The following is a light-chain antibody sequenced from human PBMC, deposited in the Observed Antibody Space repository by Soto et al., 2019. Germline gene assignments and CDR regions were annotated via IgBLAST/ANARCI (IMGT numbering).Light chain of an antibody. CDR2: WAS. J-gene: IGKJ1*01. CDR3: QQYYGSPPVT. Sequence: DIVMTQAPDSLAVSLGERATINCKSSQTILNSCNNKNYVAWYQQKPGQPPKLLIYWASTRKSGVPDRFSGSGSGTDFSLTINSLQAEDVAVYHCQQYYGSPPVTFGQATKVDNK. CDR1: QTILNSCNNKNY. V-gene: IGKV4-1*01.